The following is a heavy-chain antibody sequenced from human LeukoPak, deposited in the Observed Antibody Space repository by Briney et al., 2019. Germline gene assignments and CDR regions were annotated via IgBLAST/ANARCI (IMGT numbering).Heavy chain of an antibody. CDR1: GFTFSSYS. J-gene: IGHJ4*02. V-gene: IGHV3-21*01. Sequence: GGSLILSCAASGFTFSSYSMNWVRQAPGKGLEWVSSISSSGSYIYYADSVKGRFTISRDNAKNSLYLQMNSLRVEDTAVYYCARSPLSGSPYWGQGTLVTVSS. CDR3: ARSPLSGSPY. D-gene: IGHD1-26*01. CDR2: ISSSGSYI.